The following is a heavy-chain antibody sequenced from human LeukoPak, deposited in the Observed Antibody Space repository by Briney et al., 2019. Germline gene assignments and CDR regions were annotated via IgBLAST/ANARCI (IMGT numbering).Heavy chain of an antibody. D-gene: IGHD2-21*02. CDR2: IIPIFGTA. CDR1: GGTFSSYA. J-gene: IGHJ4*02. CDR3: ARVDCGGDCYSADY. Sequence: GASVKVSCKASGGTFSSYAISWVRQAPGQGLEWMGRIIPIFGTATYAQKFQGRVKITTDESTSTTYMELSSLRSEDTAVYYCARVDCGGDCYSADYWGQGTLVTVSS. V-gene: IGHV1-69*05.